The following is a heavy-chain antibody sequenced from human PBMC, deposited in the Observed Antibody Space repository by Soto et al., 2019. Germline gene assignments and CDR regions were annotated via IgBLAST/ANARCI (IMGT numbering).Heavy chain of an antibody. Sequence: ASETLSLTCAVYGGSFSGYYWSWIRQPPGKGLEWIGEINHSGSTNYNPSLKSRVTISVDTSKNQFSLKLSSVTAADTAVYYCASFKEGHRSGSSRDFDPWGQGTLVTVSS. D-gene: IGHD3-10*01. CDR3: ASFKEGHRSGSSRDFDP. CDR2: INHSGST. CDR1: GGSFSGYY. V-gene: IGHV4-34*01. J-gene: IGHJ5*02.